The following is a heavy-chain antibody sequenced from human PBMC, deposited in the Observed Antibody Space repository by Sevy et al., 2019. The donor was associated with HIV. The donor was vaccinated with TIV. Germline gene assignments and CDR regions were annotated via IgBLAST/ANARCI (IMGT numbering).Heavy chain of an antibody. Sequence: GGSLRLSCVASGFTFSSYDMHWVRQVTGKGLEWVSGVGPAGDPFYPGSVKGLFTISRENAKNSFYLQMNSLRAGDTAVYYCARSGGYSDYGMDVWGQGTTVTVSS. D-gene: IGHD5-12*01. J-gene: IGHJ6*02. V-gene: IGHV3-13*05. CDR1: GFTFSSYD. CDR2: VGPAGDP. CDR3: ARSGGYSDYGMDV.